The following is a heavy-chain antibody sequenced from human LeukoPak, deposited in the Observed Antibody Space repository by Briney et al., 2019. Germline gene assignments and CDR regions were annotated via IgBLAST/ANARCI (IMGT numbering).Heavy chain of an antibody. D-gene: IGHD3-16*02. J-gene: IGHJ4*02. V-gene: IGHV3-21*01. CDR3: ARDEHYYDYVWGSYRPFDY. CDR2: ISSSSYI. CDR1: GFTFSSYS. Sequence: PGGSLRLSCAASGFTFSSYSMNWVRQAPGKGLEWVSSISSSSYIYYADSVKGRFTISRDNAKNSLYLQMNSLRAEDTAVYYCARDEHYYDYVWGSYRPFDYWGQGTLVTVSS.